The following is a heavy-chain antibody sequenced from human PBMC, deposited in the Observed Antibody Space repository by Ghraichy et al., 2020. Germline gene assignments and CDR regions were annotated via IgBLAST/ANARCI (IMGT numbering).Heavy chain of an antibody. V-gene: IGHV4-59*01. D-gene: IGHD3-22*01. Sequence: ESLNISCTVSGGSISSYYWSWIRQPPGKGLEWIGHIYHSGSTNYNPSLKSRVTISVDTSKNQFSLKLSSVTAADTAVYYCARDTQHFESSSYWNDAFDIWGQGTMVTVSS. CDR1: GGSISSYY. J-gene: IGHJ3*02. CDR3: ARDTQHFESSSYWNDAFDI. CDR2: IYHSGST.